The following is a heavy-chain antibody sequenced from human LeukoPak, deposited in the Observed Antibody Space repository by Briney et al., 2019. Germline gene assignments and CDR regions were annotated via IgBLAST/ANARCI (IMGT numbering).Heavy chain of an antibody. CDR3: ARSRDGRFDY. V-gene: IGHV1-69*13. D-gene: IGHD5-24*01. CDR1: GGTFSSYA. Sequence: SVKVSCKASGGTFSSYAIIWVRQAPGQGLEWMGGIIPIFGTANYAQKFQGRVTITADESTSTAYMELSSLRSEDTAVHYCARSRDGRFDYWGQGTLVTVSS. CDR2: IIPIFGTA. J-gene: IGHJ4*02.